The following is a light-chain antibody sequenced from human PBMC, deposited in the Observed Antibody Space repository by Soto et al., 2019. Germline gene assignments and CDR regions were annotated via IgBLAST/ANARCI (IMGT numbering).Light chain of an antibody. J-gene: IGLJ2*01. CDR2: GVT. V-gene: IGLV2-11*01. Sequence: QSMLTQPRSVSGSPGQSVTISCTGTSSDVGGYNYVSWYQHHPGKAPKLIVYGVTNRPSGIPDRISGSKSGNTASLTISGLQAEDEADYYCCSYAGRSVVFGGGTKLTVL. CDR1: SSDVGGYNY. CDR3: CSYAGRSVV.